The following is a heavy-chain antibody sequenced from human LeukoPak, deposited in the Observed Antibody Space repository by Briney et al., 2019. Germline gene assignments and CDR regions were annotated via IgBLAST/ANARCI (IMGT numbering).Heavy chain of an antibody. D-gene: IGHD3-22*01. V-gene: IGHV4-59*08. CDR1: GDSISNYY. CDR2: IYYSGRT. J-gene: IGHJ4*02. CDR3: ARQGVEYYYDSSGCYY. Sequence: KPSETLSLTCTVSGDSISNYYWSWIRQPPGKGLEWIGNIYYSGRTNYNPSLKSRVPISVDTSKNQFSLKLSSVAAPDPAVYYCARQGVEYYYDSSGCYYWGQGTLVTVSS.